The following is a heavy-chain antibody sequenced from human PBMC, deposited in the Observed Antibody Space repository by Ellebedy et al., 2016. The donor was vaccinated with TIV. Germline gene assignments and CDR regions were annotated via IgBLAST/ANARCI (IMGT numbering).Heavy chain of an antibody. Sequence: ASVKVSXKASGYTFTSYGISWVRQAPGQGLEWMGWISAYNGNTNYAQKLQGRVTMTTDTSTSTAYMELRSLRSDDTAVYYCASGYDSPEGYYYYGMDVWGQGTTVSVSS. CDR3: ASGYDSPEGYYYYGMDV. CDR1: GYTFTSYG. V-gene: IGHV1-18*04. CDR2: ISAYNGNT. D-gene: IGHD5-12*01. J-gene: IGHJ6*02.